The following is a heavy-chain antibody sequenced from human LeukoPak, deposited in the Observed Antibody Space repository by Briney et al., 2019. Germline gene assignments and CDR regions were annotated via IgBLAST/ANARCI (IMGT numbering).Heavy chain of an antibody. J-gene: IGHJ6*02. Sequence: GGSLRLSCAASGFAVSKTYMSWVRQAPGKGLEWVSAISGSGGSTYYADSVKGRFTISRDNSKNTLYLQMNSLRAEDTAVYYCAKARLELPYFGMDVWGQGTTVTVSS. CDR1: GFAVSKTY. V-gene: IGHV3-23*01. CDR2: ISGSGGST. CDR3: AKARLELPYFGMDV. D-gene: IGHD1-7*01.